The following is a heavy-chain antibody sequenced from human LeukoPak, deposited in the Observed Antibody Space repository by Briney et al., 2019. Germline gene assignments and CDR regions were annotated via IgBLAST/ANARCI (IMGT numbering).Heavy chain of an antibody. Sequence: SVKVSCKASGYTFTSYDINWVRQATGQGLEWMGWMNPNIGTTDYAQRFQGRVTITMNTSISTTYMELSSLRSEDTAVYYCARSRVANGDYFLEDVWGQGTLVTVSS. D-gene: IGHD4-17*01. CDR2: MNPNIGTT. V-gene: IGHV1-8*03. CDR1: GYTFTSYD. CDR3: ARSRVANGDYFLEDV. J-gene: IGHJ4*02.